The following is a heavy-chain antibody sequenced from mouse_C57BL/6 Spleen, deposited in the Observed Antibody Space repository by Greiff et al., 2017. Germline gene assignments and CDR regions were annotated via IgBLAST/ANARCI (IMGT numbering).Heavy chain of an antibody. V-gene: IGHV14-3*01. CDR3: ARDDLYAMDY. J-gene: IGHJ4*01. Sequence: EVQLQQSVAELVRPGASVKLSCTASGFKIKNTYMHWVKQRPEQGLEWIGRIDPANGNTKYAPKFQGKATITADTSSNTAYLQLSSLTSEGTAIYYCARDDLYAMDYWGKGTSVTVSS. CDR2: IDPANGNT. D-gene: IGHD2-12*01. CDR1: GFKIKNTY.